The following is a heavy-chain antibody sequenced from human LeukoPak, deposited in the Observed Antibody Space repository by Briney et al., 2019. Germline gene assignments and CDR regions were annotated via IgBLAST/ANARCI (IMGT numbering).Heavy chain of an antibody. CDR3: AKDALLWFGESYYFDY. Sequence: GGSLRLSCAASGFTFSSYAMSWVRQAPGKGLEWVTFIRYDGSNKYYADSVKGRFTISRDNSKNTLYLQMNSLRAEDTAVYYCAKDALLWFGESYYFDYWGQGTLVTVSS. V-gene: IGHV3-30*02. J-gene: IGHJ4*02. CDR2: IRYDGSNK. D-gene: IGHD3-10*01. CDR1: GFTFSSYA.